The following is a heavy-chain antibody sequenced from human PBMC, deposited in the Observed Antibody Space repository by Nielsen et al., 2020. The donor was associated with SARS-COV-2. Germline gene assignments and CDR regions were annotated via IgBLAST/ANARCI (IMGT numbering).Heavy chain of an antibody. CDR3: ARRTSSSWYD. V-gene: IGHV4-59*08. CDR2: IYYSGST. Sequence: SETLSLTCTVSGGSISSYYWSWIRQPPGKGLEWIGYIYYSGSTNYNPSLKSQVTISVDTSKNQFSLKLSSVTAADTAVYYCARRTSSSWYDWGQGTLVTVSS. CDR1: GGSISSYY. D-gene: IGHD6-13*01. J-gene: IGHJ4*02.